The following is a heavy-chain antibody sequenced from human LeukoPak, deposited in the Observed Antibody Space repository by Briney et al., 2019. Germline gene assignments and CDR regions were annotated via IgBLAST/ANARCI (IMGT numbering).Heavy chain of an antibody. CDR2: ISGSGGST. V-gene: IGHV3-23*01. CDR1: GSTFSSYA. Sequence: GGSLRLSCAASGSTFSSYAMSWVRQAPGKGLEWVSAISGSGGSTYYADSVKGRFTISRDNSKNTLYLQMNSLRAEDTAVYYCAKARGDIVLMVYDLDYWGQGTLVTVSS. J-gene: IGHJ4*02. CDR3: AKARGDIVLMVYDLDY. D-gene: IGHD2-8*01.